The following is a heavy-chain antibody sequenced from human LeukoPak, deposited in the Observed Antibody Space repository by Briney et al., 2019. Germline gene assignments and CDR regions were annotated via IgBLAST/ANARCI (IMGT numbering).Heavy chain of an antibody. V-gene: IGHV4-61*10. CDR2: IYYSGST. CDR3: ARGGYYGSGNDFRFDP. J-gene: IGHJ5*02. Sequence: SQTLSLTCTVSGGSISSSNYYWSWIRQPAGKGLEWIGYIYYSGSTNYNPSLKSRVTISVDTSKNQFSLKLTSVTAADTAVYFCARGGYYGSGNDFRFDPWGQGTLVTVSS. D-gene: IGHD3-10*01. CDR1: GGSISSSNYY.